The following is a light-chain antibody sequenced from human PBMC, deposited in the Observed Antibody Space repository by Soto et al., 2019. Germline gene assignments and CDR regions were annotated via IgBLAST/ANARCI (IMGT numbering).Light chain of an antibody. Sequence: EIVLTPSPDTLSLSPVEIATLSFISIQTIPRNFLAWFQQKPGQAPRLLIYGSSNRPSGIPDRFSGGGSGTDFTLRIRRLEPEDFAVYYCHQYGSSPPWTCGQGTKVDIK. CDR2: GSS. V-gene: IGKV3-20*01. CDR1: QTIPRNF. CDR3: HQYGSSPPWT. J-gene: IGKJ1*01.